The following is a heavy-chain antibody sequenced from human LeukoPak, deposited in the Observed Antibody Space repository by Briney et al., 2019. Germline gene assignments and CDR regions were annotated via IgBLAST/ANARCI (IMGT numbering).Heavy chain of an antibody. Sequence: PGRSLRLSCAASGFTFSSYAMHWVRQAPGKGLEWVAVISYDGSNKYYADSVKGRFTISRDNSKNTLYLQMNSLRAEDTAVYYCARAGGYYYDSSGYFGYWGQGTLVTVSS. D-gene: IGHD3-22*01. CDR1: GFTFSSYA. J-gene: IGHJ4*02. CDR2: ISYDGSNK. V-gene: IGHV3-30-3*01. CDR3: ARAGGYYYDSSGYFGY.